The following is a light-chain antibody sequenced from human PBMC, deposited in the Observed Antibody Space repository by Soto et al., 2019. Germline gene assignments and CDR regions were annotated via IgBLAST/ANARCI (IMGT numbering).Light chain of an antibody. V-gene: IGKV3-15*01. Sequence: EIVMTQSPATLSVSPGERATLSCRASQSVSSSLAWYQQKPGQAPRLLIYGASTRATGIPARFSGSGSGTEFTLTISSLQSEDFAVYYCQQYNQWPPNYTFGQGTKLEIK. CDR1: QSVSSS. CDR2: GAS. CDR3: QQYNQWPPNYT. J-gene: IGKJ2*01.